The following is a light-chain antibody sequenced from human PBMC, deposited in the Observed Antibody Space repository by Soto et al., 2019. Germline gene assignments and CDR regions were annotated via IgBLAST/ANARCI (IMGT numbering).Light chain of an antibody. Sequence: EIVLTQSPGTLSLSPGERATLSCRASQSVSGNFLSWYQQKPGQAPRPLIYGVYHRTTGTPDRFSGSGSGTDFTLTISRLEPEDFAVYYCQQYGSSPRYTFGQGTKLEIK. CDR2: GVY. CDR1: QSVSGNF. CDR3: QQYGSSPRYT. J-gene: IGKJ2*01. V-gene: IGKV3-20*01.